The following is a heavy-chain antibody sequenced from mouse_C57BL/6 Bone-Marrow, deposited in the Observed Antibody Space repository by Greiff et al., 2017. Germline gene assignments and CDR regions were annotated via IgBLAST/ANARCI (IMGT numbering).Heavy chain of an antibody. V-gene: IGHV1-54*01. CDR1: GYAFTNYL. CDR2: INPGSGGT. D-gene: IGHD2-3*01. J-gene: IGHJ3*01. Sequence: VQLQESGAELVRPGTSVKVSCKASGYAFTNYLIEWVKQRPGQGLEWIGVINPGSGGTNYNEKFKGKATLTADKSSRNAYMQLSRLTSEDYAVYFCARGGWLLPWFAYWGQGTLVTVSA. CDR3: ARGGWLLPWFAY.